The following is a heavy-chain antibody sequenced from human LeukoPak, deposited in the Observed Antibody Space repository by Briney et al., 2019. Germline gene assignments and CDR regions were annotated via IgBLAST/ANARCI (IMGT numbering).Heavy chain of an antibody. CDR1: GYTFTSYA. CDR3: ARDPPTGYYDSSGLDAFYI. V-gene: IGHV7-4-1*02. Sequence: ASVKVSCKASGYTFTSYAMNWVRQAPGQGLEWMGWINTNTGKPTYAQGLTGRIVFSLDTSVSTAYLQISSLKAEDTAVYYCARDPPTGYYDSSGLDAFYIWGQGTRVTVSS. J-gene: IGHJ3*02. CDR2: INTNTGKP. D-gene: IGHD3-22*01.